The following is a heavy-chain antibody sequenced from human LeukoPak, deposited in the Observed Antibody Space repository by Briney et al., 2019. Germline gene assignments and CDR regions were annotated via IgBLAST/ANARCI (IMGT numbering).Heavy chain of an antibody. CDR3: AKVKYEQWLDDAFDI. Sequence: GGSLRLSCAASGFTFDDYGMSWVRQAPGKGLEWVSGINWNGGSTGYADSVKGRFTISRDNAKNTLYLQMNSLRAEDTAVYYCAKVKYEQWLDDAFDIWGQGTMVTVSS. D-gene: IGHD6-19*01. J-gene: IGHJ3*02. CDR1: GFTFDDYG. CDR2: INWNGGST. V-gene: IGHV3-20*04.